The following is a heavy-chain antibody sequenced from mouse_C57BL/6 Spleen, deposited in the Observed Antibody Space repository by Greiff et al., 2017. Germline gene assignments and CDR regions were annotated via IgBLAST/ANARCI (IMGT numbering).Heavy chain of an antibody. CDR1: GYTFTDYY. CDR2: IYPGSGNT. J-gene: IGHJ1*03. D-gene: IGHD2-2*01. CDR3: ARNVGSCCCDV. Sequence: QVPLQQSGAELVRPGASVKLSCKASGYTFTDYYINWVKQRPGQGLEWIARIYPGSGNTYYNEKFKGKATLTAEKSSSTAYMQLSSLTSEDAAVYFCARNVGSCCCDVWGTGTTVTVSS. V-gene: IGHV1-76*01.